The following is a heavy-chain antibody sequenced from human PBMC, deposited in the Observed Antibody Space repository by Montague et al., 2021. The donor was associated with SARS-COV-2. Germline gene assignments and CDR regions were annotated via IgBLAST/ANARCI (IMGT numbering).Heavy chain of an antibody. D-gene: IGHD3-22*01. J-gene: IGHJ4*02. CDR3: ARIPLTYYYDSSGYFDY. Sequence: SETLSLTCTVSGYAIDSGSYYWGWIRQPPGKGLEWIGSIYYSGSTYYNPSLKSRVTISVDTSKSQFSLKLTSVTAADTAVYYCARIPLTYYYDSSGYFDYWGQGTLVTVSS. CDR1: GYAIDSGSYY. CDR2: IYYSGST. V-gene: IGHV4-39*01.